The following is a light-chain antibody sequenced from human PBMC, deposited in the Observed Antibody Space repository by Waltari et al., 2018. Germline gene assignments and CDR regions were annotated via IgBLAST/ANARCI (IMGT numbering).Light chain of an antibody. CDR2: WAS. CDR3: QQCYSSPYT. V-gene: IGKV4-1*01. J-gene: IGKJ2*01. CDR1: LSVLSSSNNKNY. Sequence: DIVMTQSPNSLAVSLGERATINCKPILSVLSSSNNKNYLGWDQQKPGQPPKLLISWASTRESGVPDRFSGSGSGTDFTLTISSLQAEDVAVYYCQQCYSSPYTFGQGTKLEIK.